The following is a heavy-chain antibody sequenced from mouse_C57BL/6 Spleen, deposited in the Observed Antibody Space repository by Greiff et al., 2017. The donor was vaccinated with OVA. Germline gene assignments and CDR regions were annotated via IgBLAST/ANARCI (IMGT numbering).Heavy chain of an antibody. CDR1: GYTFTSYG. Sequence: QVQLQQSGAELARPGASVKLSCKASGYTFTSYGISWVKQRTGQGLEWIGEIYPRSGNTYYNEKFKGKATLTADKSSSTAYMELRSLTSEDSAVYFCARREAAQATDYYAMDYWGQGTSVTVSS. J-gene: IGHJ4*01. D-gene: IGHD3-2*02. CDR2: IYPRSGNT. V-gene: IGHV1-81*01. CDR3: ARREAAQATDYYAMDY.